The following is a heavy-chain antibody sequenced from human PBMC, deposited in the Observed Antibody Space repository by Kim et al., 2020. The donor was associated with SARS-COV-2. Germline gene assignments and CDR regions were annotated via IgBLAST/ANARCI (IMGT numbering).Heavy chain of an antibody. CDR3: ARDRDATGSNYDS. V-gene: IGHV3-30*15. J-gene: IGHJ5*01. D-gene: IGHD3-10*01. Sequence: SAASGKGRFTNSRDNSKNMLYLQMGSLRAEDTAVYYCARDRDATGSNYDSWGQGTQVTVSS.